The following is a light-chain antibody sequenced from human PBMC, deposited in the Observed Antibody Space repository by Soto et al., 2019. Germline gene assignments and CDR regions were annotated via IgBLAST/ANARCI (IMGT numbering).Light chain of an antibody. Sequence: DIQMTQSTSSLSASVGDTVIITCRASQGISNYLAWYQQKPGKVPKLLIYAASTLQSGVPSRFSGSGSGTDFTLTISSLQPEDVATYYCQKYNSAPWTFGQGTRLEIK. CDR2: AAS. CDR1: QGISNY. J-gene: IGKJ5*01. CDR3: QKYNSAPWT. V-gene: IGKV1-27*01.